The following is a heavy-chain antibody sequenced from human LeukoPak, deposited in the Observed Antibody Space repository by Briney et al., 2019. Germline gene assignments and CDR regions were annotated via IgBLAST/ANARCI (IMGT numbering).Heavy chain of an antibody. V-gene: IGHV3-7*04. J-gene: IGHJ4*02. Sequence: GGSLRLSCAASGFTFSSFWMSWVRQAQGKGLEWVANINQDGSEKYYVDSVKGRFTISRDNAKNSLYLQVSSLRAEDTAVYYCARDTDSSGFYHYYFDYWGQGTLVTVSS. CDR2: INQDGSEK. D-gene: IGHD3-22*01. CDR3: ARDTDSSGFYHYYFDY. CDR1: GFTFSSFW.